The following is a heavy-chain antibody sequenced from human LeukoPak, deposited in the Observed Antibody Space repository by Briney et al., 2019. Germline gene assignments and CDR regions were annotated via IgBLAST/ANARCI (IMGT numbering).Heavy chain of an antibody. V-gene: IGHV3-7*01. CDR2: VKQDRTEK. CDR3: ATRYFDL. CDR1: GFTFSNYW. Sequence: GGSLRLSCAASGFTFSNYWMNWVRQAPGKGLEWVANVKQDRTEKYYVASVKGRFSISRDNAKNSLYLQMNSLRTEDTAVYCCATRYFDLWGGGTLVTVSS. J-gene: IGHJ2*01.